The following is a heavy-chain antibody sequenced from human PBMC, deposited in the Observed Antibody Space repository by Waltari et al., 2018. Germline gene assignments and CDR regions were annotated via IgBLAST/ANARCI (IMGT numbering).Heavy chain of an antibody. J-gene: IGHJ3*02. D-gene: IGHD3-16*01. CDR2: IYTSGST. CDR3: ARRPVVTSAFDI. CDR1: GGSISSGSYY. V-gene: IGHV4-61*02. Sequence: QVQLQESGPGLVKPSQTLSLTCTVSGGSISSGSYYWSWIRQPAGKGLGWIGRIYTSGSTNYNPSLKSRVTISVDTSKNQFSLKLSSVTAADTAVYYCARRPVVTSAFDIWGQGTMVTVSS.